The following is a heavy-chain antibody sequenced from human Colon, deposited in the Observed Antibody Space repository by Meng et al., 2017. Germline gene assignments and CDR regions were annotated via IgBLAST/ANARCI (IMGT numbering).Heavy chain of an antibody. Sequence: GGSLRLSCAASGFSFGSYEMNWVRQAPGKGPEWVSFITSSGSTIYYAESVKGRFTISRDNAKDALYLEMNSLSAEDTGIYYCARELGLGYAQGYLDYWGQGTLVTVSS. CDR1: GFSFGSYE. CDR2: ITSSGSTI. V-gene: IGHV3-48*03. CDR3: ARELGLGYAQGYLDY. J-gene: IGHJ4*02. D-gene: IGHD2-15*01.